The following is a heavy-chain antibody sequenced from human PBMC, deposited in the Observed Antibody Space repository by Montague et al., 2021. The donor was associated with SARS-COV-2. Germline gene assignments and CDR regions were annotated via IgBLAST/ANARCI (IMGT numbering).Heavy chain of an antibody. V-gene: IGHV4-34*01. CDR3: ARGRRTLVVPGAGPGGRAFDI. J-gene: IGHJ3*02. D-gene: IGHD2-2*01. CDR1: GGSFSNYY. Sequence: SETLSLTCAISGGSFSNYYWSWIRQPPGKGLEWIGEVNQSGTTIYNPSVKSGVTISEDTSKNQFYLRLNSVTAADTAVYYCARGRRTLVVPGAGPGGRAFDIWGQGTMVTVSS. CDR2: VNQSGTT.